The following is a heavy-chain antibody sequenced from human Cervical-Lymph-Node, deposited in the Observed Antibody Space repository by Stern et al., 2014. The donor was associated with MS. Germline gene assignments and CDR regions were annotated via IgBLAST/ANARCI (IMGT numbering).Heavy chain of an antibody. D-gene: IGHD5-24*01. J-gene: IGHJ6*02. CDR2: MNPNSGNA. V-gene: IGHV1-8*01. CDR3: AREGGIEMATISHYYYGMDV. CDR1: GYTFTSYD. Sequence: EQLVESGAEVKKPGASVKVSCKASGYTFTSYDINWVRQATGQGLEWMGRMNPNSGNAGYAQKFQGRVTMTRNTSISTAYMELSSLRSEDTAVYYCAREGGIEMATISHYYYGMDVWGQGTTVTVSS.